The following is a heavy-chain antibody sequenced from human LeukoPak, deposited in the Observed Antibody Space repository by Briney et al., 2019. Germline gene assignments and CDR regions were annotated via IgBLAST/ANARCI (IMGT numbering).Heavy chain of an antibody. CDR3: GRAENYYPPGGMRGYFDY. Sequence: PGGSLRLSCAASGFTLSNYHTAWVRQAPGKGLESISYIASGASTIYYAGSVEGPFTLSRDNAKNSVCLQMNSLRAEDTAVYDCGRAENYYPPGGMRGYFDYWGQGTLVTVSS. CDR1: GFTLSNYH. V-gene: IGHV3-11*01. D-gene: IGHD3-10*01. CDR2: IASGASTI. J-gene: IGHJ4*02.